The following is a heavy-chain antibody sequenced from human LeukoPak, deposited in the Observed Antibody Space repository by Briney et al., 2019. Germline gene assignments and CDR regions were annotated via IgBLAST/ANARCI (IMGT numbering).Heavy chain of an antibody. Sequence: SVKVSCKASGGTFSTYAISWVRQAPGQGLEWMGGIIPIFATANYAQKFQGRVTITADESTSTAYKELSSLRSEDTAVYYCARGPITTRSHFDYWGQGTLVTVSS. J-gene: IGHJ4*02. CDR1: GGTFSTYA. D-gene: IGHD3-22*01. V-gene: IGHV1-69*13. CDR3: ARGPITTRSHFDY. CDR2: IIPIFATA.